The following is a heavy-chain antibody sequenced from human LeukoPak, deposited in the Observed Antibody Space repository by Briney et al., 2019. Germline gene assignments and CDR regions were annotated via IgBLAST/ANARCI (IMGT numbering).Heavy chain of an antibody. CDR2: IKEDGSEK. D-gene: IGHD3-10*01. Sequence: GGSLRLSCAASGFTFRSYWMNWVRQAPGKGLEWVANIKEDGSEKYYVDSVKGRFTISRDNAKNSLYLQMNSLRAEDTAVCYCARDRVIDFWGQGTLVTVSS. V-gene: IGHV3-7*04. CDR3: ARDRVIDF. J-gene: IGHJ4*02. CDR1: GFTFRSYW.